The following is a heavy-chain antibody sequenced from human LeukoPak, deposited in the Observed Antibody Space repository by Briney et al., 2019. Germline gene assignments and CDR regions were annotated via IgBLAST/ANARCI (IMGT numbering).Heavy chain of an antibody. J-gene: IGHJ4*02. V-gene: IGHV1-18*01. CDR2: ISAYNGNT. CDR1: GYTFTSYG. Sequence: ASVKVSCKASGYTFTSYGISWVRQAPGQGLEWMGWISAYNGNTNYAQKFQGRVTMTRDTSISTAYMELSRLRSDDTAVYYCARYYYDSSGYPRSLDYWGQGTLVTVSS. CDR3: ARYYYDSSGYPRSLDY. D-gene: IGHD3-22*01.